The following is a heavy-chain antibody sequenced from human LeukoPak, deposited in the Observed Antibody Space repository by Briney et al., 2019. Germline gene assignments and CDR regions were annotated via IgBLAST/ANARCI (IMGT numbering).Heavy chain of an antibody. D-gene: IGHD6-19*01. Sequence: PGGSLRPSCAACGFTFDDYGMSWVRHAPGKGLEWVSGINWNGGSTVYADSVKGRFTISRDNAKNSLYLQMNSLRAEDTALYYCARPGYSSGWYGYYMDVWGKGTTVTVSS. CDR1: GFTFDDYG. V-gene: IGHV3-20*04. J-gene: IGHJ6*03. CDR3: ARPGYSSGWYGYYMDV. CDR2: INWNGGST.